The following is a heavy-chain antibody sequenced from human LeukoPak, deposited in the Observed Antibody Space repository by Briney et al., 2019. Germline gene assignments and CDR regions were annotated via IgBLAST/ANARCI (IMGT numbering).Heavy chain of an antibody. V-gene: IGHV4-59*08. J-gene: IGHJ4*02. D-gene: IGHD6-19*01. Sequence: SETLSLTCTVSGGSISSSYWSWIRQPPGKGLEWIGYIYYSGSTNYNPSFESRVAISVDTSKNQFSLKLSSVTAADTAVYYCATWGIAVAGTFDYWGQGTLVTVST. CDR3: ATWGIAVAGTFDY. CDR2: IYYSGST. CDR1: GGSISSSY.